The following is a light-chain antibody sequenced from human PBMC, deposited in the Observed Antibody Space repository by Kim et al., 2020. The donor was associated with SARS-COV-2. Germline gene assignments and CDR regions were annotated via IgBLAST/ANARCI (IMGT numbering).Light chain of an antibody. CDR1: KLGDKY. V-gene: IGLV3-1*01. CDR2: QDS. CDR3: QAWDSSTACVV. Sequence: YELTQPPSVSVSPGQTASITCSGDKLGDKYACWYQQKPGQSPVLVIYQDSKRPSGIPERFSGSNSGNTATLTISGTQAMDEADYYCQAWDSSTACVVFGG. J-gene: IGLJ2*01.